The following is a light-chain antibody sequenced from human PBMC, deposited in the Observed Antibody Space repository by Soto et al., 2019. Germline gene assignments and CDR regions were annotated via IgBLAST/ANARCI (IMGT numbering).Light chain of an antibody. CDR1: SSNIGADYD. CDR2: GNT. Sequence: QSALTQPPSMSGAPGQRVAISCTGSSSNIGADYDVHWYQHVPGRAPKLLIYGNTNRPSGVPDRFSASRSGTSASLAITGLQAEDEADYYCHSYDSSLTGWVFGTGTKLTVL. CDR3: HSYDSSLTGWV. J-gene: IGLJ1*01. V-gene: IGLV1-40*01.